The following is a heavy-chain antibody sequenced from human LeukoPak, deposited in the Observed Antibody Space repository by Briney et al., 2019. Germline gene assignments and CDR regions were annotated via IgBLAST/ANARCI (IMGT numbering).Heavy chain of an antibody. Sequence: PGGSLRLSCAASGFTFSSYAMHWVRQAPGKGLEWVAVISYDGSNKYYADSVKGRFTISRDNSKNTLYLQMNSLRAEDTAVYYCARGDGDWSYYFDYWGQGTLVTVSS. CDR1: GFTFSSYA. D-gene: IGHD4-17*01. CDR3: ARGDGDWSYYFDY. J-gene: IGHJ4*02. V-gene: IGHV3-30*14. CDR2: ISYDGSNK.